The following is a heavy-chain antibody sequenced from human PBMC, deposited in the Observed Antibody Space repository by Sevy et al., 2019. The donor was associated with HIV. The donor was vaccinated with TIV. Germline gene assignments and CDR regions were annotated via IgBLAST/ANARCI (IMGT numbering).Heavy chain of an antibody. CDR1: GGSISSGGYY. D-gene: IGHD3-10*01. J-gene: IGHJ6*02. CDR3: ARDLKGTLGYGMDV. V-gene: IGHV4-31*03. CDR2: IYYSGST. Sequence: SETLSLTCTVSGGSISSGGYYWSWIRQHPGKGLEWIGYIYYSGSTYYNPSLTSRVTISVDTSKNQFSLKLSSVTAADTAVYYCARDLKGTLGYGMDVWGQGTTVTVSS.